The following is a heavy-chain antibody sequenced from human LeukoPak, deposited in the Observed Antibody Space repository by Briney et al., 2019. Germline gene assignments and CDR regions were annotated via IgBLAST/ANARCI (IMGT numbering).Heavy chain of an antibody. CDR2: IYYSGNT. J-gene: IGHJ4*02. CDR3: ARQTGSGLFILP. CDR1: GGSISSYY. V-gene: IGHV4-39*01. D-gene: IGHD3/OR15-3a*01. Sequence: PSETLSLTCTVSGGSISSYYWGWIRQPPGKGLEWIGSIYYSGNTYHNASLKSQVSISIDTSKNQFSLRLTSVTAADTAVYYCARQTGSGLFILPGGQGTLVTVSS.